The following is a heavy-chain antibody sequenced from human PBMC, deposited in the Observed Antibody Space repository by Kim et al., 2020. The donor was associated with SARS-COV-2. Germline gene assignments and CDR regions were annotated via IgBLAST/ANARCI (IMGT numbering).Heavy chain of an antibody. Sequence: GGSLRLSCAASGFTFSSYAMSWVRQAPGKGLEWVSAISGSGGSTYYADSVKGRFTISRDNSKNTLYLQMNSLRAEDTAVYYCAKDSQSLLHDYGDYYFDYWGQGTLVTVSS. CDR2: ISGSGGST. CDR3: AKDSQSLLHDYGDYYFDY. V-gene: IGHV3-23*01. J-gene: IGHJ4*02. CDR1: GFTFSSYA. D-gene: IGHD4-17*01.